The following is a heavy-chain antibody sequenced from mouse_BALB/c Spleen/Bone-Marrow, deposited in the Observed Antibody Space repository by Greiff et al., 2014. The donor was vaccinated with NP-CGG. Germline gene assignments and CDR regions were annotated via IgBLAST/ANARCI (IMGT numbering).Heavy chain of an antibody. Sequence: LQQSGGGLVKPGGSLKLSCTASGFSFNSYGMSWVRQTPEKRLEWVATITNGGNYTYYPDSVKGRFTISRDNVKNNLYLQMRSLRSEDTALYYCVRNYYGYDGYFDYWGQGTTLTVSS. CDR1: GFSFNSYG. J-gene: IGHJ2*01. CDR3: VRNYYGYDGYFDY. V-gene: IGHV5-9-2*01. CDR2: ITNGGNYT. D-gene: IGHD2-2*01.